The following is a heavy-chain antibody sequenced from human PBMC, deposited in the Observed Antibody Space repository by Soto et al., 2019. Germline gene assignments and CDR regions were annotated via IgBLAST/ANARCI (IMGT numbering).Heavy chain of an antibody. V-gene: IGHV1-18*01. CDR1: GYTFTSYG. D-gene: IGHD5-18*01. Sequence: QVQLVQSGAEVKKPGASVKVSCKASGYTFTSYGISWVRQAPGQGLEWMGWISAYNGNTNYAQKLQGRVTMTTDTSTSTAYMELRSLRSDDTAVYYCARDPRTHFLQHGYETNFDYWGQGTLVTVSS. J-gene: IGHJ4*02. CDR2: ISAYNGNT. CDR3: ARDPRTHFLQHGYETNFDY.